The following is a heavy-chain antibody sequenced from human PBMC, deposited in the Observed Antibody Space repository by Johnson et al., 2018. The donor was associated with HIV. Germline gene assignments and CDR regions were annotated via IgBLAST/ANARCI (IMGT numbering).Heavy chain of an antibody. J-gene: IGHJ3*02. CDR1: GFTFSDYY. CDR3: ARAGSENYALGAFDI. D-gene: IGHD2-2*01. V-gene: IGHV3-11*01. CDR2: IGTSDSTT. Sequence: QVQLVESGGGLVNPGGSLRLSCITSGFTFSDYYMSWVRHSPGRGLECVSYIGTSDSTTYYADSVKGRFPISRDNAKNTLYLQMNSLRAEDTALYYCARAGSENYALGAFDIWCQGTMVTVSS.